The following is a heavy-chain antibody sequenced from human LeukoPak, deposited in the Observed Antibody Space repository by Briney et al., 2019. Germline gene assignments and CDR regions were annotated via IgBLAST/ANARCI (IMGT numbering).Heavy chain of an antibody. D-gene: IGHD5-18*01. J-gene: IGHJ5*02. CDR2: ISSSSSTI. Sequence: GGSLRLSCAASGFTFSSYSMNRVRQAPGKGLEWVSYISSSSSTIYYADSVKGRFTISRDNAKNSLYLQMNSLRAEDTAVYYCARRGLYSYGYELDHWGQGTLVTVSS. CDR3: ARRGLYSYGYELDH. CDR1: GFTFSSYS. V-gene: IGHV3-48*04.